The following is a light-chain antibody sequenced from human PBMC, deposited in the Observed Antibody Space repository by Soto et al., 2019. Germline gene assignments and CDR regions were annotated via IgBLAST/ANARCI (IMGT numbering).Light chain of an antibody. V-gene: IGKV3-15*01. Sequence: EIVMTQSPATLSVSPGERATLSCRASQSISNNLAWYHQRPGQAPRLLIYGASTRATGIPAGFSGSGSGTEFTLTVSSPQSEDFAVYYCQQYNNWWTFGQGTRVEIK. CDR2: GAS. CDR1: QSISNN. CDR3: QQYNNWWT. J-gene: IGKJ1*01.